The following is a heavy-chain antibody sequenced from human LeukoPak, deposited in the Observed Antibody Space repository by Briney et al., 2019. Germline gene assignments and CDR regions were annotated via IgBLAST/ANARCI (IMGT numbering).Heavy chain of an antibody. D-gene: IGHD2-15*01. CDR2: ISAYNGNT. Sequence: ASVKVSCKASGYTFTSYGISWVRQAPGQGLEWMGWISAYNGNTNYAQKLQGRVTMTTDTSTSTAYMELSSLRSEDTAVYYCARGPIRPYCSGGSCYPPGLYYYYYMDVWGKGTTVTVSS. CDR1: GYTFTSYG. J-gene: IGHJ6*03. V-gene: IGHV1-18*01. CDR3: ARGPIRPYCSGGSCYPPGLYYYYYMDV.